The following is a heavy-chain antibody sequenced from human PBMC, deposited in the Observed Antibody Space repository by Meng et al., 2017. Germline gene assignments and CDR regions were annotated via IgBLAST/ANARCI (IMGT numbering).Heavy chain of an antibody. D-gene: IGHD6-19*01. CDR1: GGTFSSYA. Sequence: GQLVQSGAEVKKPGSSVKVSCKVSGGTFSSYAINWVRQATGQGLEWMGWMNPNSGNTGYAQKFQGRVTMTRNTSISTAYMELSSLRSEDTAVYYCARYVAVAGVDYWGQGTLVTVSS. J-gene: IGHJ4*01. CDR3: ARYVAVAGVDY. CDR2: MNPNSGNT. V-gene: IGHV1-8*02.